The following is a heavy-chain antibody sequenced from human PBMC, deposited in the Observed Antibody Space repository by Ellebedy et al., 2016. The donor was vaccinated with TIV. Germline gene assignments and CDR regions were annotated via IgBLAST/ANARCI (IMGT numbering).Heavy chain of an antibody. J-gene: IGHJ5*01. V-gene: IGHV4-59*03. CDR3: VRGGCSSCYIVS. D-gene: IGHD3-22*01. CDR2: IRNDGHL. Sequence: MPSETLSLTCTVSGDSIRNDHWGWIRQSPGKGLEWLGFIRNDGHLYYRHSLTGRVTISVDPSKNQVSLNLRSLTPADTAVYYCVRGGCSSCYIVSWGQGTLVTVSS. CDR1: GDSIRNDH.